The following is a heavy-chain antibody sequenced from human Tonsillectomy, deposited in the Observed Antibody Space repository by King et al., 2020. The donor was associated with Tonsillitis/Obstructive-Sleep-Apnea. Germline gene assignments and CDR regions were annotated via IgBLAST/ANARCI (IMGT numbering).Heavy chain of an antibody. V-gene: IGHV3-7*04. J-gene: IGHJ6*03. D-gene: IGHD6-19*01. CDR2: IKQDGSEK. Sequence: EVQLVESGGGLVQPGGSLRLSCVASGFTFSNFWMTWVRQAPGKGLEWVANIKQDGSEKYYVDSVKGRFTISRDNAKNSLYLQMNSLRVEDMAVYFCARDRVDRSGYPYYMDVWGKGTTVTGSS. CDR1: GFTFSNFW. CDR3: ARDRVDRSGYPYYMDV.